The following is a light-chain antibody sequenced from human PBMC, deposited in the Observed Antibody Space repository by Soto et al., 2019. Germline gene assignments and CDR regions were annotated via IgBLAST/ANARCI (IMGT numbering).Light chain of an antibody. CDR3: SSYTTSNTLL. CDR1: SGYIGGYNY. J-gene: IGLJ2*01. Sequence: QSALTQPASVSGSPGQSITISCTGTSGYIGGYNYVSWYQQHPGKAPKLMIYDVSDRPSGVSNRFSGSKSGNTASLTISGLRAEDEADYYCSSYTTSNTLLFGGGTKLTVL. CDR2: DVS. V-gene: IGLV2-14*01.